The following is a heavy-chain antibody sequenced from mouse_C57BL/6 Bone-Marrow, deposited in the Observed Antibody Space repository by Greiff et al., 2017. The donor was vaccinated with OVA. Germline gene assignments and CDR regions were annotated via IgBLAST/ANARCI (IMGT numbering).Heavy chain of an antibody. CDR1: GYTFTDYY. D-gene: IGHD1-1*01. J-gene: IGHJ3*01. Sequence: VQLQQSGAELVRPGASVKLSCKASGYTFTDYYINWVKQRPGQGLEWIARIYPGSGNTYYTEKFKGKATLTAEKSSSTAYMQLSSLTSEDSAVYFCARSGYYGIAYWGQGTLVTVSA. CDR3: ARSGYYGIAY. V-gene: IGHV1-76*01. CDR2: IYPGSGNT.